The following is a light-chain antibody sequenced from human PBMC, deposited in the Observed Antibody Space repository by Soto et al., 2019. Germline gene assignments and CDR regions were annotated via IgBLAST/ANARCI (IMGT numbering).Light chain of an antibody. V-gene: IGKV3-20*01. CDR1: QSVSSSS. CDR3: QQYGSSSYT. CDR2: GAS. J-gene: IGKJ2*01. Sequence: EIVLTQSPGTLSLSPGERATLSCRASQSVSSSSLAWYQQKPGQAPRLLIYGASSRATGIPDRFSGSGSGTDFTLTISRLEPEHFAVFYCQQYGSSSYTFGQGTKLEIK.